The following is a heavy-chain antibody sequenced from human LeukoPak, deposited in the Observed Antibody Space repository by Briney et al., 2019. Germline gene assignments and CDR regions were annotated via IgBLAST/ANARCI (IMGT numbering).Heavy chain of an antibody. V-gene: IGHV4-59*01. CDR2: IYYSGST. CDR1: GGSISNYY. D-gene: IGHD5-24*01. Sequence: SETLSLTCTASGGSISNYYWSWIRQPPGKGLEWIGYIYYSGSTNYNPSLKSRVTISVGTSKNQFSLKLSSVTAADTAVYYCARGEMATIEDAFDIWGQGTMVTVSS. J-gene: IGHJ3*02. CDR3: ARGEMATIEDAFDI.